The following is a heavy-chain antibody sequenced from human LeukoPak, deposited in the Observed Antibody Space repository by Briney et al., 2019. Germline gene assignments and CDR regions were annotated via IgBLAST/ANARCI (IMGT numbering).Heavy chain of an antibody. D-gene: IGHD2/OR15-2a*01. J-gene: IGHJ6*03. V-gene: IGHV1-2*02. CDR3: ARGIAYDYYYYYMDV. Sequence: ASVKVSCKASGYTFTGYYMHWVRQAPGQGLEWMGWINPNSGGTNYAQKFQGRVTMTRDTSISTAYMELSRLRSDDTAVYYCARGIAYDYYYYYMDVWGKGTTVTISS. CDR2: INPNSGGT. CDR1: GYTFTGYY.